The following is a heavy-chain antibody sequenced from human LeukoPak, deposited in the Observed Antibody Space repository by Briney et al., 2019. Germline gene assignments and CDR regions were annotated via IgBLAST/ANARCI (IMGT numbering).Heavy chain of an antibody. Sequence: ASVKVSCKASGYTFTSYYMHWVRQAPGQGLEWMGIINPSGGSTSYAQKFQGRVTMTRDTSTSTVYMELSSLRSEDTAVYYCARAIPQRRTDTSGWYSNWFDPWGQGTLVTVSS. CDR3: ARAIPQRRTDTSGWYSNWFDP. CDR2: INPSGGST. J-gene: IGHJ5*02. V-gene: IGHV1-46*01. D-gene: IGHD6-19*01. CDR1: GYTFTSYY.